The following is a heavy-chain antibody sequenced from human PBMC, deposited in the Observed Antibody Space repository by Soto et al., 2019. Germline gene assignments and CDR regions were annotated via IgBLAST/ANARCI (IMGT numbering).Heavy chain of an antibody. CDR3: ARQSEYFFASGKSDPRSGMAV. V-gene: IGHV4-39*01. CDR1: GGSISSSSSY. D-gene: IGHD3-10*01. J-gene: IGHJ6*02. CDR2: IYYSGST. Sequence: PSETLSLTCTVSGGSISSSSSYWGWIRQPPGKGLEWIGNIYYSGSTYNNPSLKSRVTISVDTSKNQFSLKLSSVTAADTAVYYCARQSEYFFASGKSDPRSGMAVSGRGTTVTVSS.